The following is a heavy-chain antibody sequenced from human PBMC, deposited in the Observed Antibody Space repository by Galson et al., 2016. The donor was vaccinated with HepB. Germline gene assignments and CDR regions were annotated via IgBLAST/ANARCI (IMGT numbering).Heavy chain of an antibody. CDR1: GGSITTNAPY. J-gene: IGHJ5*02. CDR3: ARQEGYSGAYRAQGWLDP. D-gene: IGHD5-12*01. V-gene: IGHV4-39*01. Sequence: ETLSLTCSVSGGSITTNAPYWVWIRQPPGKGLEWIGSIYYSGTTYYNPPLNSRVTLSVDTSKNQFSLRLTSVTATDTAIYYCARQEGYSGAYRAQGWLDPWGQGTLVTVSS. CDR2: IYYSGTT.